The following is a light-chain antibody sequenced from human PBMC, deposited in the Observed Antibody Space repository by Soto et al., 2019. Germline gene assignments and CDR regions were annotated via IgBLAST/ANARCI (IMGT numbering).Light chain of an antibody. CDR2: GNS. J-gene: IGLJ1*01. CDR3: QSYDSSLSGV. Sequence: QSALTQPPSVSGAPGQRVTISCTGSSSNIGAGYDVHWYQQLPGTAPKLLIYGNSNRPSGVPDRFSGSKSGTSASLAITGLQAEDEADYYCQSYDSSLSGVFGTGTRLPS. V-gene: IGLV1-40*01. CDR1: SSNIGAGYD.